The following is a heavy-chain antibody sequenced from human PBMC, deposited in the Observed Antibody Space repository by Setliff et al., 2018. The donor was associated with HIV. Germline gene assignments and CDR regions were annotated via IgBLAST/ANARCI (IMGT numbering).Heavy chain of an antibody. V-gene: IGHV1-69*13. Sequence: ASVKVSCKASGGTFSSYAISWVRQAPGQGLEWMGGIIPIFGTANYAQKFQGRVTITADESRNTAYMELSSLRSEDTAVYYCALAARPSYYYYYYMDVWGKGTTVTVSS. CDR2: IIPIFGTA. CDR3: ALAARPSYYYYYYMDV. J-gene: IGHJ6*03. CDR1: GGTFSSYA. D-gene: IGHD6-6*01.